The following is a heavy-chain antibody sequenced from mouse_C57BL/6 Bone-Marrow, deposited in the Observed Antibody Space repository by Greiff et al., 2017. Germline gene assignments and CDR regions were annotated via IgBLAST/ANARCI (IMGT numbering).Heavy chain of an antibody. CDR2: INPNNGGT. CDR1: GYTFTDYN. CDR3: AKPYDYGTGWFAY. D-gene: IGHD2-4*01. J-gene: IGHJ3*01. Sequence: EVQLQESGPELVKPGASVKMSCKASGYTFTDYNMHWVKQSHGKSLEWIGYINPNNGGTSYNQKFKGKATLTVNKSSSTAYMELRSLTSEDSAVYYCAKPYDYGTGWFAYWGQGTLVTVSA. V-gene: IGHV1-22*01.